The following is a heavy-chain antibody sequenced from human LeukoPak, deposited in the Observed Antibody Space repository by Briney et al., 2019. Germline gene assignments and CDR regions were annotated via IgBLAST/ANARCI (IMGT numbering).Heavy chain of an antibody. CDR2: ITPYSGDT. Sequence: ASVKASCKASGYTFTGYHIHWVRQAPGQGLEWMGRITPYSGDTNFAQKFQGRVTMTRDMSITTPYMDLSSLTPDDTAVYFCARDQGSLTRSWYTGYWGQGTQVTVSS. V-gene: IGHV1-2*06. CDR3: ARDQGSLTRSWYTGY. CDR1: GYTFTGYH. J-gene: IGHJ4*02. D-gene: IGHD6-13*01.